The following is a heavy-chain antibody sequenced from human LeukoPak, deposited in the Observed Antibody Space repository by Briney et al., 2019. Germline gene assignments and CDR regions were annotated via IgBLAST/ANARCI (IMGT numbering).Heavy chain of an antibody. CDR2: INHSGST. V-gene: IGHV4-34*01. CDR3: ARGVRTHYVWGSYRTLGWFDP. Sequence: SETLSLTCAVYGGSFSGYYWSWIRQPPGKGLEWIGEINHSGSTNYNPSRKSRVTISVDTSKNQFSLKLSSVTAADTAVYYCARGVRTHYVWGSYRTLGWFDPWAREPWSPSPQ. J-gene: IGHJ5*02. D-gene: IGHD3-16*02. CDR1: GGSFSGYY.